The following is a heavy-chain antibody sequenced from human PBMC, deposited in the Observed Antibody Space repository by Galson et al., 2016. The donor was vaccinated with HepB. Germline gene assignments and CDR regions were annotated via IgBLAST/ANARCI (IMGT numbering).Heavy chain of an antibody. V-gene: IGHV3-30*03. Sequence: SLRLSCAASGFFFSNYGMHWVRQAPGKGLAWVAVVSYDGYSKYYADSVKGRFTISRANAKHSLYLQMNSLRAEDTAVYYCARDFGYCSSTSCYKGGLFYYNGMDVWGQGTTVTVSS. CDR3: ARDFGYCSSTSCYKGGLFYYNGMDV. CDR1: GFFFSNYG. J-gene: IGHJ6*02. D-gene: IGHD2-2*02. CDR2: VSYDGYSK.